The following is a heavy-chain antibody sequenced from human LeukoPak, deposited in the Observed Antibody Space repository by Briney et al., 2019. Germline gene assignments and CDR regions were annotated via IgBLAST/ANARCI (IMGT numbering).Heavy chain of an antibody. Sequence: SEPLSLPCPVSGGSISSSSYYWGWIRQSPGKGLEWIGSIYYSGSTYYNPSLKSRVTISVDTSKNQFSLKLSSVTAADTAVYYCARHRAPTVIVWFDPWGQGTLVTVSS. J-gene: IGHJ5*02. CDR2: IYYSGST. CDR1: GGSISSSSYY. V-gene: IGHV4-39*01. D-gene: IGHD2/OR15-2a*01. CDR3: ARHRAPTVIVWFDP.